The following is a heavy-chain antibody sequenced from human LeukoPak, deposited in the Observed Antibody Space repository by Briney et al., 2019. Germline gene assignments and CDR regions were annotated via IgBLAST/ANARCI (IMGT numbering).Heavy chain of an antibody. CDR2: IIPIFGTA. Sequence: SVKVSCKASGGTFSSYAISWVRQAPGQGLEWMGGIIPIFGTANYAQKFQGRVTMTRDMSTSTVYMELSSLRSEDTAVYYCARDGNLGSGYDSSGYLDYWGQGTLVTVSS. CDR3: ARDGNLGSGYDSSGYLDY. D-gene: IGHD3-22*01. V-gene: IGHV1-69*05. J-gene: IGHJ4*02. CDR1: GGTFSSYA.